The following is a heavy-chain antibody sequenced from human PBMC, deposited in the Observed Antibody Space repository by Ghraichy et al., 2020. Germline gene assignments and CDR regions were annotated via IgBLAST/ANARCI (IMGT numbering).Heavy chain of an antibody. J-gene: IGHJ6*02. D-gene: IGHD6-13*01. CDR2: ISYDGSNK. CDR3: AKDQSIRAAGTRPYYGMDV. Sequence: ISYDGSNKYYADSVKGRFTISRDNSKNTLYLQMNSLRAEDTAVYYVAKDQSIRAAGTRPYYGMDVWGQGTTVTVS. V-gene: IGHV3-30*18.